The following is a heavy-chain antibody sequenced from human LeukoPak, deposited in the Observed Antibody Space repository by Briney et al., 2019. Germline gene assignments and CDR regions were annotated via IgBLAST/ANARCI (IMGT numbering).Heavy chain of an antibody. CDR3: ARDGYCSGGSQGC. D-gene: IGHD2-15*01. CDR1: GFTFSSYE. V-gene: IGHV3-21*01. Sequence: GGSLRLSCAASGFTFSSYEMNWVRQAPGKGLEWVSSISSSSSYIYYADSVKGRFTISRDNAKNSLYLQMNSLRAEDTAVYYCARDGYCSGGSQGCWGQGTLVTVSS. J-gene: IGHJ4*02. CDR2: ISSSSSYI.